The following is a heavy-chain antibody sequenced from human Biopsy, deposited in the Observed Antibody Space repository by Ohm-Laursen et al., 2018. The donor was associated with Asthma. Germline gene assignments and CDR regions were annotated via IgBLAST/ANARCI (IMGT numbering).Heavy chain of an antibody. D-gene: IGHD3-22*01. V-gene: IGHV1-46*01. CDR3: ARSLIVADGSDAFDI. J-gene: IGHJ3*02. Sequence: ASVKVSCKASGYTFSSYQMHWVRQAPGQGLEWLGMIKHISEYAQKFQGRVTMTRDTSTSTVYMELSSLRSEDTAVYYCARSLIVADGSDAFDIWGQGTMVTVSS. CDR2: IKHISE. CDR1: GYTFSSYQ.